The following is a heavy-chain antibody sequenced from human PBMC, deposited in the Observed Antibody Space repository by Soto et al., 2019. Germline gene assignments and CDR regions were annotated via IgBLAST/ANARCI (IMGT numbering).Heavy chain of an antibody. D-gene: IGHD6-6*01. CDR2: IYYSGST. CDR3: ARVPSSSSVYYYYGMDV. Sequence: PSETLSLTCTVSGGSISSYYWSWIRQPPGKGLEWIGYIYYSGSTNYNPSLKSRVTISVDTSKNQFSLKLSSVTAADTAVYYCARVPSSSSVYYYYGMDVWGQGTTVTVSS. V-gene: IGHV4-59*01. CDR1: GGSISSYY. J-gene: IGHJ6*02.